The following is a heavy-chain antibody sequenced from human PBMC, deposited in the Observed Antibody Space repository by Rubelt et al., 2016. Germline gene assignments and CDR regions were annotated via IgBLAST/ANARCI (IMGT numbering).Heavy chain of an antibody. J-gene: IGHJ5*02. CDR3: ARLLGAGRGYAGFDP. V-gene: IGHV4-34*01. Sequence: QVQLQQWGAGLLKPSETLSLTCAVYGGSFSDYYWSWIRQPPGKGLEWIGSIYYSGSTYYNPSLKIRVTISVDTSKNQFSLKLSSVTAADTAVYYCARLLGAGRGYAGFDPWGQGTLVTVSS. CDR2: IYYSGST. D-gene: IGHD2-8*01. CDR1: GGSFSDYY.